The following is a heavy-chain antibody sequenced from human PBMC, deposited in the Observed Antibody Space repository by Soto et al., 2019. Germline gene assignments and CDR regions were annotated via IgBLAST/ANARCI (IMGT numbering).Heavy chain of an antibody. CDR2: IYYSEST. J-gene: IGHJ4*02. D-gene: IGHD1-26*01. Sequence: SETLSLTCTVSGGSISSGGYYWSWIRQHPGKGLEWIGYIYYSESTNYNPSLKSRVTISVDTSKNQFSLKLSSVTAADTAVYYCSSSRGSYYYFDSWGKGTLVSVSS. CDR1: GGSISSGGYY. CDR3: SSSRGSYYYFDS. V-gene: IGHV4-61*08.